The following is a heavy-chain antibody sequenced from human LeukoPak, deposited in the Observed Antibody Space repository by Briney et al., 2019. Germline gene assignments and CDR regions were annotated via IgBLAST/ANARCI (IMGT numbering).Heavy chain of an antibody. CDR3: AKDKSRGVLWFGELSADDY. Sequence: GWALRLSCVSCRCIFLQYAMHGLRQAPGKGLEYVSGINCNGGTTYYTNSVKGRFTISRDNSKNTLYLQMSSLRAEDTAVYYCAKDKSRGVLWFGELSADDYWGQGTLVTVSS. CDR1: RCIFLQYA. J-gene: IGHJ4*02. D-gene: IGHD3-10*01. CDR2: INCNGGTT. V-gene: IGHV3-64*01.